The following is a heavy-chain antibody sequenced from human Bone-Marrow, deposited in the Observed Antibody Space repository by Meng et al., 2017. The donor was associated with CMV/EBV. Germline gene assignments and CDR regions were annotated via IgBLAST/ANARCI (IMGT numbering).Heavy chain of an antibody. CDR3: ASGQYYDFWSGYQNLDY. V-gene: IGHV3-48*04. Sequence: GGSLRLSCAASGFTFSSYSMNWVRQAPGKGLEWVSYISSSSSTIYYADSVKGRFTISRDNAKNSLYLQMNSLRAEDTAVYYCASGQYYDFWSGYQNLDYWGQGTLVTFSS. J-gene: IGHJ4*02. CDR1: GFTFSSYS. CDR2: ISSSSSTI. D-gene: IGHD3-3*01.